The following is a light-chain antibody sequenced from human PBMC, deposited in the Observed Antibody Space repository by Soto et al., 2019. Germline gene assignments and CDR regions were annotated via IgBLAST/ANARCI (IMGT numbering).Light chain of an antibody. J-gene: IGLJ1*01. CDR1: NSNIGAGYD. V-gene: IGLV1-40*01. Sequence: QAVLTQPPSVSGAPGQRVTISCTGSNSNIGAGYDVHWYQQLPGIAPRLVIHSNDQRPFGVPDRFSGSRSGTSASLAVSGLRSEDEADYYCVAWDDSLAGYVFGTGTKLTVL. CDR2: SND. CDR3: VAWDDSLAGYV.